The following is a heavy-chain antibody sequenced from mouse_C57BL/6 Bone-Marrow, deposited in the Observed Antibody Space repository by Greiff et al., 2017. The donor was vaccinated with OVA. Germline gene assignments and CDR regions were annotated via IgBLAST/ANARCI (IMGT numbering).Heavy chain of an antibody. CDR1: GYTFTDHT. J-gene: IGHJ4*01. CDR3: ARTLYYYGSSYDAMDY. CDR2: IYPRDGST. V-gene: IGHV1-78*01. D-gene: IGHD1-1*01. Sequence: QVQLQQSDAELVKPGASVKISCKVSGYTFTDHTIHWMKQRPEQGLEWIGYIYPRDGSTKYNEKFKGKATLTADKSSSTAYMQLNSLTSEDSAVYFCARTLYYYGSSYDAMDYWGQGTSVTVSS.